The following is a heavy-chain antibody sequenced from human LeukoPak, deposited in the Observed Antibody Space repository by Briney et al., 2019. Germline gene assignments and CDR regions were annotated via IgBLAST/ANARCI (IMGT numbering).Heavy chain of an antibody. D-gene: IGHD2-15*01. Sequence: GGSLRLSCAASGFTVSSNYMSWVRQAPGKGLEWVSIIYTGGSTYYADSVKGRFTISRDNSKNTLYLQMNRLRGADTAMYYCARLVSGGIAPSFFDWWNEGTLVTVS. CDR3: ARLVSGGIAPSFFDW. V-gene: IGHV3-66*04. J-gene: IGHJ4*02. CDR2: IYTGGST. CDR1: GFTVSSNY.